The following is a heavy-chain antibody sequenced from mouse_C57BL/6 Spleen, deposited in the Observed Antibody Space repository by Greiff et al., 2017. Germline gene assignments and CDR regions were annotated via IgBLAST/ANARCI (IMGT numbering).Heavy chain of an antibody. CDR3: ARGDGNYPFAY. V-gene: IGHV1-26*01. Sequence: VQLQQSGPELVKPGASVKISCKASGYTFTDYYMNWVKQSHGKSLEWIGDINPNNGGTSYNQKFKGKATLTVDKSSSTAYMELRSLTSEDSAVYYCARGDGNYPFAYWGQGTLVTVSA. CDR2: INPNNGGT. J-gene: IGHJ3*01. CDR1: GYTFTDYY. D-gene: IGHD2-1*01.